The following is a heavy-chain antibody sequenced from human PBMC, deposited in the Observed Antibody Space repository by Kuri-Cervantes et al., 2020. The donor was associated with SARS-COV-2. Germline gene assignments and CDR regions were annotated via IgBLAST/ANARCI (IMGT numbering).Heavy chain of an antibody. D-gene: IGHD2-2*01. V-gene: IGHV3-23*01. CDR2: ISGSGGST. Sequence: GGSLRLSCAASGFTFSSYARSWVRQAPGKGLEWVSAISGSGGSTYYADSVKGRFTISRDNSKNMLYRQRNSLRAEDTAVYYCARYCSSTSCYGVDAFDIWGQGTMVTVSS. J-gene: IGHJ3*02. CDR3: ARYCSSTSCYGVDAFDI. CDR1: GFTFSSYA.